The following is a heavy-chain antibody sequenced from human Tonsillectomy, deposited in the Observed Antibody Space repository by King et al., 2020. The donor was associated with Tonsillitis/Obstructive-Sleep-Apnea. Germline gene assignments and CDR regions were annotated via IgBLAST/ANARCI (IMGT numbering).Heavy chain of an antibody. CDR2: IFYSGTT. Sequence: LQLQESGPGLVKPSETLSLNCSVSGGSISDSRYYWGWIRQPPGKGLEWIGKIFYSGTTDYNPSLKSRVTISVDTSKNQFSLKLSSVNAADTAVYYCARHNTPQLWVVYWGQGTLVTVSS. CDR3: ARHNTPQLWVVY. D-gene: IGHD3-10*01. V-gene: IGHV4-39*01. CDR1: GGSISDSRYY. J-gene: IGHJ4*02.